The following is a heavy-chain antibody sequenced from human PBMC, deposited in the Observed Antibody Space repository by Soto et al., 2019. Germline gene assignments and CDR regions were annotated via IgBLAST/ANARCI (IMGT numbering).Heavy chain of an antibody. CDR3: ARLYCSGGSCYADYFDY. V-gene: IGHV4-39*01. CDR2: IYYSGST. D-gene: IGHD2-15*01. Sequence: QLQLQESGPGLVKPSETLSLTCTVSGGSISSSSYYWGWIRQPPGKGLEWIGSIYYSGSTYYNPALKSRVTISVDTSKTQFSLKLSSVTAADTAVYYCARLYCSGGSCYADYFDYWGQGTLVTVSS. CDR1: GGSISSSSYY. J-gene: IGHJ4*02.